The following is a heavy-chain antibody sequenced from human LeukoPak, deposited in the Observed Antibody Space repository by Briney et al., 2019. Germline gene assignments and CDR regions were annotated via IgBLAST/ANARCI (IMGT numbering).Heavy chain of an antibody. Sequence: PSETLSLTCAVYGGSFSGYYWSWIRQPPGKGLEWIGEINHSGSTNYNPSLKSRVTISVDTSKNQFSLKLSSVTAADTAVYYCARYSSGGRANDAFDIWGQGTMVTVSS. D-gene: IGHD6-19*01. V-gene: IGHV4-34*01. CDR3: ARYSSGGRANDAFDI. CDR1: GGSFSGYY. J-gene: IGHJ3*02. CDR2: INHSGST.